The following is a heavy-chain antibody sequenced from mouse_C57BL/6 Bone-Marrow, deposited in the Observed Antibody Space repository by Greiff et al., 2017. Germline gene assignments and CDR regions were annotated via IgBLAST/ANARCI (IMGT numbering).Heavy chain of an antibody. CDR2: ISSGSSTF. Sequence: EVMLVESGGGLVKPGGSLKLSCAASGFTFSDYGMHWVRQAPEKGLEWVAYISSGSSTFYYADTVKGRFTISRDNAKNTLFLQMTSLRSEDTARYYCARPYFDYWGQGTTLTVSS. J-gene: IGHJ2*01. V-gene: IGHV5-17*01. CDR3: ARPYFDY. CDR1: GFTFSDYG.